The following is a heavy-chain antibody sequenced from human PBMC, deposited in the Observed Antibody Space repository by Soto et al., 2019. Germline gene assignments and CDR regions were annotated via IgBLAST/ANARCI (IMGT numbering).Heavy chain of an antibody. J-gene: IGHJ6*02. CDR3: AKDRESVWSSLLVGPRSGMDV. D-gene: IGHD3-10*01. Sequence: GGSLRLSCAASGFTFSSYGMHWVRQAPGKGLEWVAVISYDGSNKYYADSVKGRFTISRDNSKNTLYLQMNSLRAEDTAVYYCAKDRESVWSSLLVGPRSGMDVWGQGTTVTVSS. V-gene: IGHV3-30*18. CDR2: ISYDGSNK. CDR1: GFTFSSYG.